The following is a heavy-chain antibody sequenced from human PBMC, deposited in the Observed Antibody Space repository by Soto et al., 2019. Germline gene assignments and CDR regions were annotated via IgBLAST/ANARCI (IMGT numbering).Heavy chain of an antibody. J-gene: IGHJ4*02. Sequence: GGSLRLSCAASGFTFSNAWMSWVRQAPGKGLEWVAYIGDGGRTIHYADSVRGRFTISTDNAKNSVYLQMTSLKAEDSAVYYCARGISPLDYWGQGTVVTVSS. CDR1: GFTFSNAW. V-gene: IGHV3-11*04. CDR2: IGDGGRTI. CDR3: ARGISPLDY. D-gene: IGHD3-3*02.